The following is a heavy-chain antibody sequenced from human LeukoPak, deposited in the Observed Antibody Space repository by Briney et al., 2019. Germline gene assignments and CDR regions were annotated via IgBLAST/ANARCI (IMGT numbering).Heavy chain of an antibody. D-gene: IGHD5-18*01. CDR3: AKDRAMASAYYFDY. CDR2: ISGSGGST. V-gene: IGHV3-23*01. CDR1: GFTFSSYA. Sequence: GGSLRLSCAASGFTFSSYAMSWVRQAPGKGLEWTSAISGSGGSTYYADSAKGRFTIDRDNSKNTLYQQMNSLTAEDTALYYCAKDRAMASAYYFDYWGQGNPGHRLL. J-gene: IGHJ4*02.